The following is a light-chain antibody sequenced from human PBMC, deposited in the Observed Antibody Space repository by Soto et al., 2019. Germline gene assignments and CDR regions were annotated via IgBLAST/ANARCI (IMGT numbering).Light chain of an antibody. CDR3: QQYDTSPWT. CDR1: QSVSTY. J-gene: IGKJ1*01. Sequence: EIVLMQSPDTLSLSPGERGMFSCRASQSVSTYLAWYQQKPGQAPRLLIYGASSRATGIPDRFSGSGSGTDFTLTISRLEPEDFAVYYCQQYDTSPWTFGQGTKVEIK. CDR2: GAS. V-gene: IGKV3-20*01.